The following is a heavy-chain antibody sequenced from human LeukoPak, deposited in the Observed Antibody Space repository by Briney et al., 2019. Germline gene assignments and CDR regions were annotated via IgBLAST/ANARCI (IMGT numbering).Heavy chain of an antibody. CDR1: GFTFSSYG. J-gene: IGHJ5*02. Sequence: GGSLRLSCAASGFTFSSYGIHWVRQAPGKGLEWVAFIRYDGSNKYYADSVKGRFTISRDNSKNTLYLQMNSLRAEDTAVYYCAKDLTRVAARPGNWFDPWGQGTLVTVSS. CDR2: IRYDGSNK. CDR3: AKDLTRVAARPGNWFDP. D-gene: IGHD6-6*01. V-gene: IGHV3-30*02.